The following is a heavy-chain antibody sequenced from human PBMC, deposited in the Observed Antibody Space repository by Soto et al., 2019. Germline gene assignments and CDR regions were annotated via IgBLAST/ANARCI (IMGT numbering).Heavy chain of an antibody. D-gene: IGHD6-13*01. J-gene: IGHJ1*01. Sequence: GGSLRLSYKASGFKFRSYARSWVRKAPGKGLEWVSGISGGGSTTYYADSVKGRFTISRDNSKNTLYLQVNSLRAEDTAVYYCARDQAAGGTISRYFQDWGQGTLVTVSS. CDR2: ISGGGSTT. CDR3: ARDQAAGGTISRYFQD. CDR1: GFKFRSYA. V-gene: IGHV3-23*01.